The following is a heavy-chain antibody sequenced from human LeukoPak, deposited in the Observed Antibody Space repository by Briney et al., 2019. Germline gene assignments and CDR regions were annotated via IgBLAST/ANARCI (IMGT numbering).Heavy chain of an antibody. CDR2: ISGSGGST. J-gene: IGHJ5*02. V-gene: IGHV3-23*01. Sequence: PSETLSLTCAVYGGSFSGYYWSWIRQPPGKGLEWVSAISGSGGSTYYADSVKGRFTISRVKSKNTVYLQMNSLRFEDTAMYYCARNWFDPWGQGTLVTVSS. CDR3: ARNWFDP. CDR1: GGSFSGYY.